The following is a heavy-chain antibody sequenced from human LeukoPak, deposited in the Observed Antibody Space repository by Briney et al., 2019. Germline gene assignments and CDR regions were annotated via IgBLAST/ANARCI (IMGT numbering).Heavy chain of an antibody. V-gene: IGHV1-18*01. D-gene: IGHD1-26*01. Sequence: ASVKVSCKASGYTFTSYGISWVRQAPGQGLEWMGWISAYNGNTNYAQKLQGRVTMTTDTSTSTAYMELRSQRSDDTAVYYCAREVVGATSPYYYYYYYMDVWGKGTTVTVSS. CDR2: ISAYNGNT. J-gene: IGHJ6*03. CDR1: GYTFTSYG. CDR3: AREVVGATSPYYYYYYYMDV.